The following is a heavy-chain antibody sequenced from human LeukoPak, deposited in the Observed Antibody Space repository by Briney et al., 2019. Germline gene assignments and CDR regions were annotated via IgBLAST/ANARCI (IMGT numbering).Heavy chain of an antibody. J-gene: IGHJ4*02. Sequence: SETLSLTCTVSGGSISSSSYYWGWIRQPPGKGLEWIGSIYYRGSTYYNPSLKSRVTISVDTSKNQFSLKLSSVTAADTAVYYCARGRSYGDYYFDYWGQGTLVTVSS. CDR2: IYYRGST. CDR1: GGSISSSSYY. CDR3: ARGRSYGDYYFDY. V-gene: IGHV4-39*07. D-gene: IGHD4-17*01.